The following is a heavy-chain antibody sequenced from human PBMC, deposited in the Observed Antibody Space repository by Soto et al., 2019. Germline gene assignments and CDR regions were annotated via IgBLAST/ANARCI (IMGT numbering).Heavy chain of an antibody. CDR3: AKDAVYNDGLWLMDH. J-gene: IGHJ4*02. V-gene: IGHV3-23*05. D-gene: IGHD2-21*01. Sequence: GSLRLSCTASGLPHSSFAMMWVRQAPGKGLECVSGIYGSGRGIEYADSVKGRFTISRDNSKNTVYLQMTDLRADDTAVYYCAKDAVYNDGLWLMDHWGQGTQVTVSS. CDR2: IYGSGRGI. CDR1: GLPHSSFA.